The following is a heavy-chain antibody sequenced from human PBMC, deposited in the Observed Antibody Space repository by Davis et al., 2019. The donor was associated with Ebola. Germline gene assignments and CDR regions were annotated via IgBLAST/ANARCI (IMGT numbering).Heavy chain of an antibody. D-gene: IGHD1-14*01. CDR3: ARGKVISPEEAKTVDY. CDR2: ISYSGNT. CDR1: GGSISNYY. Sequence: SETLSLTCTVSGGSISNYYWSWIRQPPGKGLEWIGYISYSGNTNYNPSLKSRVTISIDSSQNQFSLKLSSVTAADTAVYYCARGKVISPEEAKTVDYWGQGTLVSVSS. J-gene: IGHJ4*02. V-gene: IGHV4-59*01.